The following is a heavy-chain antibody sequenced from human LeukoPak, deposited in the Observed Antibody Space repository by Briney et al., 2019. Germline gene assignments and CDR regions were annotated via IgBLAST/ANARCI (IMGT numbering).Heavy chain of an antibody. CDR2: IYYSGGT. D-gene: IGHD6-13*01. CDR1: GGSISSSSYY. Sequence: SETLSLTCTVSGGSISSSSYYWGWIRQPPGKGLEWIGSIYYSGGTYYNPSLKSRVTISVDTSKNQFSLKLSSVTAADTAVYYCARQGVSSSWYGDWFDPWGQGTLVTVSS. V-gene: IGHV4-39*01. J-gene: IGHJ5*02. CDR3: ARQGVSSSWYGDWFDP.